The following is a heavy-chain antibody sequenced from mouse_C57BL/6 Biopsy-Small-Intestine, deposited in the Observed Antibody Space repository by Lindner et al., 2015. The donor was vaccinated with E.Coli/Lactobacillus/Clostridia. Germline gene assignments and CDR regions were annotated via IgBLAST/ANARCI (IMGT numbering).Heavy chain of an antibody. CDR1: GYTFISYT. J-gene: IGHJ1*03. CDR2: INPSSGYT. Sequence: VQLQESGAELARPGASVKMSCKASGYTFISYTMHWVKQRPGQGLEWIGYINPSSGYTKYNQKFKDKATLTADKSSSTAYMQLSSLTSEDSAVYFCAREDSPHWYFDVWGTGTTVTVSS. V-gene: IGHV1-4*01. CDR3: AREDSPHWYFDV.